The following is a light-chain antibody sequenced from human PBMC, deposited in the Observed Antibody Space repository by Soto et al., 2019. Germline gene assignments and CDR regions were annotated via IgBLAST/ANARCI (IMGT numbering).Light chain of an antibody. J-gene: IGKJ1*01. Sequence: DIQMTQSPSSLSASVGDGVTITCRASQSISTWVAWYQQKPGKAPNLLIYEASSLESGVPSRFSGYGSGTEFTLTISSLQPDDFTTYYCQQYSSYPWTFGQGTKVDIK. CDR2: EAS. CDR3: QQYSSYPWT. V-gene: IGKV1-5*03. CDR1: QSISTW.